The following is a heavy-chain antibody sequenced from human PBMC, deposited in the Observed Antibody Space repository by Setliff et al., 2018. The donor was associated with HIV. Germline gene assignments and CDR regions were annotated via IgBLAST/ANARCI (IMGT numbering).Heavy chain of an antibody. CDR2: IIPILGIS. CDR1: GGTLNRFA. J-gene: IGHJ6*03. CDR3: AGGGYGANSPYFFYLGV. Sequence: ASVKVSCKASGGTLNRFAISWVRQAPGQGPEGMGGIIPILGISTYAQKFRARVTMNADKSTATAYMELSSLRSEDTAVYLCAGGGYGANSPYFFYLGVWGRGTTVTVSS. V-gene: IGHV1-69*10. D-gene: IGHD5-12*01.